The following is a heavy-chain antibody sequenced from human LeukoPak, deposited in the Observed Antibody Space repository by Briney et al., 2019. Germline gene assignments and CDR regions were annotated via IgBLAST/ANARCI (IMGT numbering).Heavy chain of an antibody. CDR2: IYYSGRI. CDR3: ARSTSDIQLGY. D-gene: IGHD5-24*01. CDR1: GGSVSSYY. V-gene: IGHV4-59*02. J-gene: IGHJ4*02. Sequence: SETLSLTCTVSGGSVSSYYWSWIRQPPGKGLEWIGYIYYSGRINYNPSLKSRVTISVDTSKNQFSLRLTSVTAADTAVYYCARSTSDIQLGYWGQGTLVTVSS.